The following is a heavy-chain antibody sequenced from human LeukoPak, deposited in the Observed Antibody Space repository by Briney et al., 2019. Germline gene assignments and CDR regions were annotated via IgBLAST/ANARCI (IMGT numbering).Heavy chain of an antibody. CDR1: GFTFISYW. CDR3: ARSTSQGFDY. Sequence: PGGSLRLSCAASGFTFISYWMHWVRQAPGKGLVWVSLFKTDGSTTRYADSVKGRFTISRDNAKNTLYLQMNSLRAEDTAVYYCARSTSQGFDYWGQGTPVIVSS. CDR2: FKTDGSTT. J-gene: IGHJ4*02. V-gene: IGHV3-74*01.